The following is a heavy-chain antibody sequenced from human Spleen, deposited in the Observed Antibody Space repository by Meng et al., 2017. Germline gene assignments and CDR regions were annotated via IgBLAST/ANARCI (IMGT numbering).Heavy chain of an antibody. CDR3: ARGPTTMAHDFDY. CDR1: GGSISTYY. J-gene: IGHJ4*02. Sequence: SETLSLTCTVSGGSISTYYWSWVRQPAGKGLEWIGRVYTSGSTTYNPSLKSRVTMSIDTSKNQFSLKLNSVTAADTAVYYCARGPTTMAHDFDYWGQGTLVTVSS. V-gene: IGHV4-4*07. CDR2: VYTSGST. D-gene: IGHD4-11*01.